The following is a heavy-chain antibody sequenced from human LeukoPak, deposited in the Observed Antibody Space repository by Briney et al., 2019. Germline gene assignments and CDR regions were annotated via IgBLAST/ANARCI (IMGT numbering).Heavy chain of an antibody. D-gene: IGHD3-10*01. Sequence: GGSLRLSCAASGFTFSRYSMNWVRQAPGKGLEWVSYISSASNTIYYADSVKGRFTISRDNAKNSLYLQMNSLRAEDTAMYYCARDGWFGDYNWFDPWGQGTLVTVSS. CDR2: ISSASNTI. CDR1: GFTFSRYS. J-gene: IGHJ5*02. V-gene: IGHV3-48*01. CDR3: ARDGWFGDYNWFDP.